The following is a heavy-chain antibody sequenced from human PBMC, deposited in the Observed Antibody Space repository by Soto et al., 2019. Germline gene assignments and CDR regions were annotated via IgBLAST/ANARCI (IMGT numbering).Heavy chain of an antibody. CDR3: AKSDFDYYYDSSGSPDAFDI. Sequence: GGSLRLSCAASGFTFSSYAMSWVRQAPGKGLEWVSAISGSGGSTYYADSVKGRFTISRDNSKNTLYLQMNSLRAEDTAVYYCAKSDFDYYYDSSGSPDAFDIWGQGTMVTVSS. CDR1: GFTFSSYA. J-gene: IGHJ3*02. CDR2: ISGSGGST. D-gene: IGHD3-22*01. V-gene: IGHV3-23*01.